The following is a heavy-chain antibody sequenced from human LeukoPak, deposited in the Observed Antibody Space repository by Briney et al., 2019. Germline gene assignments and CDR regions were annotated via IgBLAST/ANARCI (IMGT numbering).Heavy chain of an antibody. D-gene: IGHD4-17*01. Sequence: GGSLRLSCAASGFTVSSNYMSWVRQAPGKGLEWVSVLYSGGTTYYADSVKGRLTISRDNSKNTLYLQMNSLRAEDTAVYYCAKHGDSGLNNFDYWGQGTLVTVSS. J-gene: IGHJ4*02. CDR3: AKHGDSGLNNFDY. V-gene: IGHV3-53*01. CDR1: GFTVSSNY. CDR2: LYSGGTT.